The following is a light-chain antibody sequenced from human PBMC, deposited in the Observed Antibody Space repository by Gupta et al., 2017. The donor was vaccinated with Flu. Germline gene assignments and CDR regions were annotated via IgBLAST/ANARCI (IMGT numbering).Light chain of an antibody. J-gene: IGKJ5*01. V-gene: IGKV2-28*01. CDR2: FVS. CDR1: QSLLRSNGHTY. Sequence: DIVVSQSPLSLPVTPGEPASISCRSSQSLLRSNGHTYLDWYLQKPGQSPQLLIYFVSNRASGVPDRFSGSGSGTDFTLKISTVEADDVGVYYCMQSVQSPFTFGQGTRLEIK. CDR3: MQSVQSPFT.